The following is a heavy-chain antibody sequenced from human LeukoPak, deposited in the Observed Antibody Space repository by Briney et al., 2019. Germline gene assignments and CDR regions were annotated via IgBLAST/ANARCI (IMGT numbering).Heavy chain of an antibody. J-gene: IGHJ5*02. CDR3: AGGSTYYDFWSGHPWFDP. CDR1: GYSFTSYW. V-gene: IGHV5-51*01. Sequence: GECLKISCKGSGYSFTSYWIGWVRQMPRKGLEWKGIIYPGDSDTRYSPSFQGQVTISADKSISTAYLQWSSLKASDTAMYYCAGGSTYYDFWSGHPWFDPWGQGTLVTVSS. CDR2: IYPGDSDT. D-gene: IGHD3-3*01.